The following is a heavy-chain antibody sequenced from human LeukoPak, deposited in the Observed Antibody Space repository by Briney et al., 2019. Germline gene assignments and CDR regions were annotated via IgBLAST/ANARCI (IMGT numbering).Heavy chain of an antibody. CDR1: GYTFTTYN. Sequence: ASVKVSCKASGYTFTTYNINWVRQAPGQGLEWMGWISGYNGNTNYAQKLQGRVTMTTDTSTSTAYMELRSLRSDDTAVYYCARASGWYEGFYFDYWGQGTLVTVSS. D-gene: IGHD6-19*01. J-gene: IGHJ4*02. CDR2: ISGYNGNT. V-gene: IGHV1-18*01. CDR3: ARASGWYEGFYFDY.